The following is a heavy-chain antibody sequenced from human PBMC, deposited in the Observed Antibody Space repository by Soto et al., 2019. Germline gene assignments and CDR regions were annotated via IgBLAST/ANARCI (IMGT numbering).Heavy chain of an antibody. CDR1: GFTFSSYT. Sequence: VQLVESGGGLVKPGGSLRLSCAASGFTFSSYTMNWVRQAPGKGLEWVSSISSSSTYIYYAVSVKGRFTISRDNAKNSLYLQMNSLRAEDTAVYFCARFTHSSTGYTSRSYFDYWGQGTLVTVSS. D-gene: IGHD6-13*01. J-gene: IGHJ4*02. CDR2: ISSSSTYI. V-gene: IGHV3-21*01. CDR3: ARFTHSSTGYTSRSYFDY.